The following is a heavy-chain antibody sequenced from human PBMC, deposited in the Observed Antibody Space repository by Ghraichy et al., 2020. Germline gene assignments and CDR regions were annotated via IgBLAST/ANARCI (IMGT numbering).Heavy chain of an antibody. CDR2: ISSSSSYI. J-gene: IGHJ4*02. Sequence: SCAASGFTFSSYSMNWVRQAPGKGLEWVSSISSSSSYIYYADSVKGRFTISRDNAKNSLYLQMNSLRAEDTAVYYCARDGDFWSGYYGYYWGQGTLVTVSS. V-gene: IGHV3-21*01. CDR1: GFTFSSYS. CDR3: ARDGDFWSGYYGYY. D-gene: IGHD3-3*01.